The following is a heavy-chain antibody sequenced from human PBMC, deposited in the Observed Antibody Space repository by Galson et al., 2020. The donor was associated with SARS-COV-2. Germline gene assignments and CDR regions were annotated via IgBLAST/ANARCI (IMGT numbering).Heavy chain of an antibody. CDR2: VSLTGDNT. Sequence: TGGSLRLSCAASGFTFSTSGMSWVRQAPGKGLEWVSSVSLTGDNTYYADSVKGRFTISRDISQNTLYLQMNSLGADDTAVYYCAKQAGHYERCGFSGQHWYFDLLGRGTLVTVSS. V-gene: IGHV3-23*01. CDR3: AKQAGHYERCGFSGQHWYFDL. CDR1: GFTFSTSG. J-gene: IGHJ2*01. D-gene: IGHD3-22*01.